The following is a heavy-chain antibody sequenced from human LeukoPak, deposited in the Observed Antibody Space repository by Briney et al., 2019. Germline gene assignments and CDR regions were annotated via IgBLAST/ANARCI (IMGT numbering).Heavy chain of an antibody. CDR3: ANGGVVVAAYDAFDI. D-gene: IGHD2-15*01. CDR1: GFTFSSYG. Sequence: GGSLRLPCAASGFTFSSYGMHWVRQAPGKGLEWVAFIRYDGSNKYYADSVKGRFTISRDNSKNTLYLQMNSLRAEDTAVYYCANGGVVVAAYDAFDIWGQGTMVTVSS. J-gene: IGHJ3*02. CDR2: IRYDGSNK. V-gene: IGHV3-30*02.